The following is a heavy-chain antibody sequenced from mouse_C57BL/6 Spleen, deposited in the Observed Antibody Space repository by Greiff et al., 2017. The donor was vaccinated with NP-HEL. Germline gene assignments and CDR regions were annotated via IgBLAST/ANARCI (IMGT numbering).Heavy chain of an antibody. CDR1: GYTFTDYE. V-gene: IGHV1-15*01. Sequence: VKLMESGAELVRPGASVTLSCKASGYTFTDYEMHWVKQTPVHGLEWIGAIDPETGGTAYNQKFKGKAILAAYKSSSTAYMELRSLTSEDSAVYYCTRSESEGNWGQGTSVTVSS. J-gene: IGHJ4*01. CDR2: IDPETGGT. CDR3: TRSESEGN.